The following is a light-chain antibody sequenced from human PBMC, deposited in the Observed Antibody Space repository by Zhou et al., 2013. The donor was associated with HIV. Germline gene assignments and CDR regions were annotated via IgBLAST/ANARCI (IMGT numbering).Light chain of an antibody. V-gene: IGKV1-39*01. CDR2: AAS. CDR1: QSISSY. J-gene: IGKJ3*01. CDR3: QQAISFPRT. Sequence: DIQMTQSPSSLSASVGDRVTITCRASQSISSYLNWYQQKPGKAPKLLIYAASTLQSGVPSRFSGSISGTDYTLTISNLQVEDFATYYCQQAISFPRTFGPGTKVDIK.